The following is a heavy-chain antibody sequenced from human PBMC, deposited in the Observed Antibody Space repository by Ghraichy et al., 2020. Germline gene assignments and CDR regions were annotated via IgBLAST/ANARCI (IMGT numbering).Heavy chain of an antibody. Sequence: GGSLRLSCATSGFTFSNYGLNWVRQAPGRGLEWVALIRPDRTNEYYADSVRGRFTISTDNSRSTLYLQMNSLRDEDTAVYFCATEGDSSHGSGYSPFYWGQGTLVTVSS. J-gene: IGHJ4*01. CDR1: GFTFSNYG. D-gene: IGHD3-22*01. V-gene: IGHV3-30*02. CDR2: IRPDRTNE. CDR3: ATEGDSSHGSGYSPFY.